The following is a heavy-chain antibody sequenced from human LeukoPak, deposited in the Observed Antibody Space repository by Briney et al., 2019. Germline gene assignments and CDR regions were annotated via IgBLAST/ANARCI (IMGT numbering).Heavy chain of an antibody. CDR2: IYHSGST. CDR3: ARTVVELPLYYYYMDV. V-gene: IGHV4-38-2*01. J-gene: IGHJ6*03. Sequence: GSLRLSCAASGFTFSSYSMNWVRQAPGKGLEWIGSIYHSGSTYYNPSLKSRVTISVDTSKNQFSLKLSSVTAADTAVYYCARTVVELPLYYYYMDVWGKGTTVTVSS. D-gene: IGHD1-7*01. CDR1: GFTFSSYS.